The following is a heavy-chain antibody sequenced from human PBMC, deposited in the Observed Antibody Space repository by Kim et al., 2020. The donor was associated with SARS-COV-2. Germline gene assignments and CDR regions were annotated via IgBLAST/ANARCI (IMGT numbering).Heavy chain of an antibody. D-gene: IGHD3-9*01. Sequence: RFTISRDNSKNTLYLQMNSLRAEDTAVYYCAKVVPIEDYDILTAEGAFDIWGQGTMVTVSS. CDR3: AKVVPIEDYDILTAEGAFDI. V-gene: IGHV3-23*01. J-gene: IGHJ3*02.